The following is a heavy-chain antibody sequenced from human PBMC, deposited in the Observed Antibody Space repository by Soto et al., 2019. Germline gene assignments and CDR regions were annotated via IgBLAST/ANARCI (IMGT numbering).Heavy chain of an antibody. CDR3: AKVGGMTTVTTEFDY. CDR1: GFTFSSYA. D-gene: IGHD4-17*01. J-gene: IGHJ4*02. CDR2: ISGSGGST. Sequence: GGSLRLSCAASGFTFSSYAMSWVRQAPGKGLEWVSAISGSGGSTYYADSVKGRFTISRDNSKNTLYLQMNSLRAEDTAVYYCAKVGGMTTVTTEFDYWGQGTLVTVSS. V-gene: IGHV3-23*01.